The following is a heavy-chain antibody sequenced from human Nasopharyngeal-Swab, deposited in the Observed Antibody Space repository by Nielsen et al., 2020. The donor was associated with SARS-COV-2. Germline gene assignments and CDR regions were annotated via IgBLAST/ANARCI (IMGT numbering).Heavy chain of an antibody. V-gene: IGHV3-48*03. CDR2: ISTTTATI. CDR1: GSGFSYYE. J-gene: IGHJ4*02. CDR3: ARDDSSGYYGY. Sequence: GESLKISCAASGSGFSYYEMNWVRQAPGKGPEWISYISTTTATIYYADSVKGRFTMSRDNAKSSVYLQMNSLRAEDTAVYYCARDDSSGYYGYWGQGTLVTVSS. D-gene: IGHD3-22*01.